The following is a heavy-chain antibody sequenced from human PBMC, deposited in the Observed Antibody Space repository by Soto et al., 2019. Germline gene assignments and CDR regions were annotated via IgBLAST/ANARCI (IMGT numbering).Heavy chain of an antibody. J-gene: IGHJ4*02. CDR2: IGTAGDT. D-gene: IGHD6-13*01. CDR3: NRGFYSTASYPRFDY. Sequence: GGSLRLSCAASGFTFSSYDMHWVRQPTGKGLEWVSAIGTAGDTYYPDSVKGRFTISRDDSKSIAYLQMNSLKTEDTAIYYCNRGFYSTASYPRFDYWGQGTLVTVSS. CDR1: GFTFSSYD. V-gene: IGHV3-13*04.